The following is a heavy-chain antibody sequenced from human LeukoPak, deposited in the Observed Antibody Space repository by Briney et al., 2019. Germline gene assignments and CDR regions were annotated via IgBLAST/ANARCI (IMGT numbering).Heavy chain of an antibody. J-gene: IGHJ3*02. CDR2: ISAYNGNT. V-gene: IGHV1-18*01. Sequence: GASVKVSCKASGYTFTSYGISWVRQAPGQGLEWMGWISAYNGNTNYAQKLQGRVTMTTDTSTSTAYMELRSLRSDDTAVYYCARWDATRTFDAFDIWGQGTMVTVSS. CDR1: GYTFTSYG. D-gene: IGHD1-14*01. CDR3: ARWDATRTFDAFDI.